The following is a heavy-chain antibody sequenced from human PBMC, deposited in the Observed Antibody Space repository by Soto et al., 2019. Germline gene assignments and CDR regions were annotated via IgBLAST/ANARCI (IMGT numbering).Heavy chain of an antibody. CDR3: VRVAMTVVISQNAFDI. Sequence: GRFTISRDNAKNSLYLQMNSLRAEDTAVYYCVRVAMTVVISQNAFDIWGQGTVVTVSS. J-gene: IGHJ3*02. V-gene: IGHV3-7*04. D-gene: IGHD3-22*01.